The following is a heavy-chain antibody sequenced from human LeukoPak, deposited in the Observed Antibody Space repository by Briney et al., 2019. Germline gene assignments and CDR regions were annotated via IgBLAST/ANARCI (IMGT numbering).Heavy chain of an antibody. Sequence: GGSLRLSCSAPGFAFSKYNIHWVRQTPGKGLEYVSAITDSGDRTYYVDSVRGRFTISRDNSKNTVYLQMTNLRPEDTAVYYCEAGHFDYWGPGTLVTVSS. CDR2: ITDSGDRT. V-gene: IGHV3-64*03. D-gene: IGHD6-19*01. CDR3: EAGHFDY. J-gene: IGHJ4*02. CDR1: GFAFSKYN.